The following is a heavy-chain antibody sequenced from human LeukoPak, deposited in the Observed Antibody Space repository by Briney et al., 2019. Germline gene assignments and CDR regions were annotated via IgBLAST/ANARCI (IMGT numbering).Heavy chain of an antibody. CDR3: ARDQGSSWSPKGYYYYGMDV. Sequence: GGSLRLSCAASGFXFSSYAMHWVRQAPGKGLEWVAVISYDGSNKYYADSVKGRFTISRDNSKNALYLQMNSLRAEDTAVYYCARDQGSSWSPKGYYYYGMDVWGQGTTVTVSS. J-gene: IGHJ6*02. D-gene: IGHD6-13*01. V-gene: IGHV3-30-3*01. CDR2: ISYDGSNK. CDR1: GFXFSSYA.